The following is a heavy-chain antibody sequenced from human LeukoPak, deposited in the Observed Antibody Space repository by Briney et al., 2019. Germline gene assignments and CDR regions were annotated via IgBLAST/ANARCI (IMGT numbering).Heavy chain of an antibody. V-gene: IGHV3-7*01. J-gene: IGHJ4*02. CDR3: ARTRLSCDC. CDR2: INQDGSEK. Sequence: PGGSLRLSCAASGFALRSYWMTWVRLAPGKGLEWVASINQDGSEKNYVDSVKGRFTISRDNAENSLYLQMNSLRDEDTAVYYCARTRLSCDCWGQATLVTVSS. CDR1: GFALRSYW.